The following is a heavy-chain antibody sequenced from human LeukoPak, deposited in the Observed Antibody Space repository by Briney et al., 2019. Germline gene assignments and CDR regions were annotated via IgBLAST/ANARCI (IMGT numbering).Heavy chain of an antibody. D-gene: IGHD5-12*01. CDR1: GYTFTGYD. V-gene: IGHV1-8*01. CDR3: ARVGYSGYDWLDY. Sequence: ASVKVSCKASGYTFTGYDINWVRQAPGQGLEWMGWMNPNSGNTGYAQKFQGRVTMTRNTSISTAYMELSSLRSEDTAVYYCARVGYSGYDWLDYWGQGTLVTVSS. J-gene: IGHJ4*02. CDR2: MNPNSGNT.